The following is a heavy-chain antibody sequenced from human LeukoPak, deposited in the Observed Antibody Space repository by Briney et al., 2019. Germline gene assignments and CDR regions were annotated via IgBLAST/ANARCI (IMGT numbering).Heavy chain of an antibody. V-gene: IGHV1-69*05. CDR2: IIPIFGTA. J-gene: IGHJ4*02. Sequence: SVKVSCKASGYTFTSYGISWVRQAPGQGLEWMGGIIPIFGTANYAQKFQGRVTITTDESTSTAYMELSSLRSEDTAVYYCARRYCSSTSCYKGSSPFDYWGQGTLVTVSS. CDR3: ARRYCSSTSCYKGSSPFDY. CDR1: GYTFTSYG. D-gene: IGHD2-2*02.